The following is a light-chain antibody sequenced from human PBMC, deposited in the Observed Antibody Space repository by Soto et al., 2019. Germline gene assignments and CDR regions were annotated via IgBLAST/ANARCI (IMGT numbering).Light chain of an antibody. V-gene: IGKV1-6*01. CDR3: LQDYNYPRT. Sequence: AIQRTQSPSSLSASVGDRGTSTFRASQALRNDLGWYQQEPGRDPKLLIYAASRLASGVPSRFSGSGSGTDFTLTISSLQPEDFATYYCLQDYNYPRTFGQGTKVDIK. CDR2: AAS. CDR1: QALRND. J-gene: IGKJ1*01.